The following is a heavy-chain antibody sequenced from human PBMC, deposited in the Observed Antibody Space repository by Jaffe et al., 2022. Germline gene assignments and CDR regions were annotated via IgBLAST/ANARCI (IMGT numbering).Heavy chain of an antibody. CDR3: ARTIYGSGSYYKVPPQNFDY. Sequence: QVQLQESGPGLVKPSETLSLTCAVSGYSISSGYYWGWIRQPPGKGLEWIGSIYHSGSTYYNPSLKSRVTISVDTSKNQFSLKLSSVTAADTAVYYCARTIYGSGSYYKVPPQNFDYWGQGTLVTVSS. CDR2: IYHSGST. V-gene: IGHV4-38-2*01. CDR1: GYSISSGYY. J-gene: IGHJ4*02. D-gene: IGHD3-10*01.